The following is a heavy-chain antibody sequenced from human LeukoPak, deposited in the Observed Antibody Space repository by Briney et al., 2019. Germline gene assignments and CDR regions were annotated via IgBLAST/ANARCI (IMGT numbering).Heavy chain of an antibody. CDR1: GYTFTSYY. CDR2: INPSGGST. J-gene: IGHJ5*02. V-gene: IGHV1-46*01. D-gene: IGHD6-13*01. CDR3: AREDSLAAAGTPNWFDP. Sequence: GASVKVSCKASGYTFTSYYMHWVRQAPEQGLEWMGIINPSGGSTSYAQKFQGRVTMTRDTSTSTVYMELSSLRSEDTAVYYCAREDSLAAAGTPNWFDPWGQGTLVTVSS.